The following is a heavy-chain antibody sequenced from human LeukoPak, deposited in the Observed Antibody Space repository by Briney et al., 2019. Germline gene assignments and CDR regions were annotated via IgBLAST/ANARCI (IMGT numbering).Heavy chain of an antibody. CDR2: ISSSSSTI. CDR1: GFTFSSYG. Sequence: GGSLRLSCAASGFTFSSYGMTWVRQAPGKGLEWVSYISSSSSTIYYADSVKGRFTISRDNSKNSLYLQMNSLRAEDTAVYYCAKVGLPVTTILDYFDYWGQGTLVTVSS. J-gene: IGHJ4*02. D-gene: IGHD4-11*01. V-gene: IGHV3-48*01. CDR3: AKVGLPVTTILDYFDY.